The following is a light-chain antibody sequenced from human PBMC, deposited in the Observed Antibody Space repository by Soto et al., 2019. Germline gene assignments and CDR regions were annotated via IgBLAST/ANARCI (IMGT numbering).Light chain of an antibody. CDR3: QHYNSYQWT. Sequence: DIQLTQSPSTLSASVGDRVTITCRASHSITNWLAWYQQKPGKAPNLLIYKASSLESGVPSRFSGSGSGTEFTLTISSLQPDDFATYYCQHYNSYQWTFGQGTKVEIK. V-gene: IGKV1-5*03. CDR1: HSITNW. CDR2: KAS. J-gene: IGKJ1*01.